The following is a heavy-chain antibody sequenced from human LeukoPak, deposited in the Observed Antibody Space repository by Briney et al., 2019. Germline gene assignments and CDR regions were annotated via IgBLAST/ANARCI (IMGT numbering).Heavy chain of an antibody. V-gene: IGHV3-23*01. CDR3: AKDGGNYYDFWSGYGS. CDR1: GFTFSSYA. CDR2: IRGSAGNT. D-gene: IGHD3-3*01. Sequence: GGSLRLSCAASGFTFSSYAMSWDRQAPGKGLEWVSAIRGSAGNTYYADSVKGRFTISRDNSKNTLYLQMNSLRAEDTALYYCAKDGGNYYDFWSGYGSWGQGTLVTVSS. J-gene: IGHJ5*02.